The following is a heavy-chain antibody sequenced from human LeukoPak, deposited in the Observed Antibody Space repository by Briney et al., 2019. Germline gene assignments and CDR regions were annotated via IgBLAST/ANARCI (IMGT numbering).Heavy chain of an antibody. J-gene: IGHJ5*01. CDR1: GYSITSGYF. D-gene: IGHD2-15*01. CDR2: VSHSGTT. V-gene: IGHV4-38-2*02. CDR3: ARDVPLCSGDPCNWFDP. Sequence: PSETLSLTCTVSGYSITSGYFWGWIRQPPGKGLEWIASVSHSGTTYYNPSLKSRVTISVDTSKNHFSLKLSSVTAADTAVYYCARDVPLCSGDPCNWFDPWGQGTLVTVSS.